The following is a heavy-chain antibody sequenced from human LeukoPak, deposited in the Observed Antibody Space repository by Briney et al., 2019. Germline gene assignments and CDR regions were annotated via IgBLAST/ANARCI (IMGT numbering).Heavy chain of an antibody. CDR1: GGSISSYY. D-gene: IGHD3-10*01. Sequence: PSETLSLTCTVSGGSISSYYRSWIRQPPGKGLEWIGFIYYSGSTNYNPSLKSRVTISVDTSKNQFFLKLSSVTAADTAVYYCVRGRGPWGYWGQGTLVTVSS. V-gene: IGHV4-59*08. J-gene: IGHJ4*02. CDR3: VRGRGPWGY. CDR2: IYYSGST.